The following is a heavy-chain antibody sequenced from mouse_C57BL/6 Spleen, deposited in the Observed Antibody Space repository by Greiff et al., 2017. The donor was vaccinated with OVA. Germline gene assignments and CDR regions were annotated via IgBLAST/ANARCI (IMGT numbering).Heavy chain of an antibody. J-gene: IGHJ3*01. CDR3: TMNSNYVFFAY. CDR1: GFNIKDDY. V-gene: IGHV14-4*01. D-gene: IGHD2-5*01. CDR2: IDPENGDT. Sequence: EVQLQQSGAELVRPGASVKLSCTASGFNIKDDYMHWVKQRPEQGLEWIGWIDPENGDTEYASKFQGKATITADTSSNTAYLQLSSLTSEDTAVYYCTMNSNYVFFAYWGQGTLVTVSA.